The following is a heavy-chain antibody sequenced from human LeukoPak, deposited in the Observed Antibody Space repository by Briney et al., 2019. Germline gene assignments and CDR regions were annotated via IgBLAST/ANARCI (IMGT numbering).Heavy chain of an antibody. CDR1: GFTFSRYG. CDR2: IWYDGSKQ. Sequence: PGGSLRLSCAASGFTFSRYGMHWVRQAPGKGLEWVAVIWYDGSKQYYADSVKDRFTISRDDSKNTLYLQMNSLRAEDTAVYYCARVHSDYGFDYWGQGILVTVSS. D-gene: IGHD4-17*01. J-gene: IGHJ4*02. CDR3: ARVHSDYGFDY. V-gene: IGHV3-33*01.